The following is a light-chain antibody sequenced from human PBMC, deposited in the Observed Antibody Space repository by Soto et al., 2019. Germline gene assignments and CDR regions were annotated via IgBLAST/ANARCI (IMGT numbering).Light chain of an antibody. J-gene: IGLJ2*01. CDR1: SSDVGDYNY. CDR2: DVS. Sequence: QSALTQPRSVSGSPGQSVTISCTGTSSDVGDYNYVSWYQQHPGKAPKLLIYDVSKRPSGVPDRFSGSKSGNTASLTISGLQSEEEADYYCCSCAGSYTVLFGGGTKLTVL. V-gene: IGLV2-11*01. CDR3: CSCAGSYTVL.